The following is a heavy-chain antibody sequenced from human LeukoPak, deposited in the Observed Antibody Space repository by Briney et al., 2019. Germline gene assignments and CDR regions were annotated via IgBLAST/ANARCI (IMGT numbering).Heavy chain of an antibody. CDR3: AGGQGWHFDL. Sequence: GGSLRLSCAASGFTFSSYAMSWVRQAPGKGLEWVSAISGSGSSTYYADSVKGRFTISRDNAKLYLQMNSLRAEDTAVYYCAGGQGWHFDLWGLGTLITVSS. CDR2: ISGSGSST. CDR1: GFTFSSYA. D-gene: IGHD2-15*01. V-gene: IGHV3-23*01. J-gene: IGHJ2*01.